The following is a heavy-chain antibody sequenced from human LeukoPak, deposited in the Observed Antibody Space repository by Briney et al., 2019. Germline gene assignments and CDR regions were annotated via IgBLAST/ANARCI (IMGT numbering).Heavy chain of an antibody. D-gene: IGHD3-22*01. Sequence: GGSLRLSCAASGFTVSSNYMSWVRQAPGKGLEWVSVIYSGGSTYYADSVKGRFTISRDNAKNSLYLQMNSLRAEDTALYYCARVYDSSGYDAFDIWGQGTMVTVSS. V-gene: IGHV3-53*01. CDR3: ARVYDSSGYDAFDI. CDR1: GFTVSSNY. CDR2: IYSGGST. J-gene: IGHJ3*02.